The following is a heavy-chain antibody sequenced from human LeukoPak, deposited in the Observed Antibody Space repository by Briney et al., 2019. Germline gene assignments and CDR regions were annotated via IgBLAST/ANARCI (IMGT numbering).Heavy chain of an antibody. Sequence: GGSLRLSCAASGFTFDDYAMHWVRQAPGKGLEWVSGISWNSGSIGYADSVKGRFTISRDNAKNSLYLQMNSLRAEDTALYYCAKAGRGYDFWSGYSAPIDYWGQGTLVTVSS. CDR2: ISWNSGSI. CDR3: AKAGRGYDFWSGYSAPIDY. V-gene: IGHV3-9*01. D-gene: IGHD3-3*01. J-gene: IGHJ4*02. CDR1: GFTFDDYA.